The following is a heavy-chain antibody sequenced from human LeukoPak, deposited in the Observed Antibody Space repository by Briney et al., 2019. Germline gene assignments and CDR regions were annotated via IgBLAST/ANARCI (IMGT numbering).Heavy chain of an antibody. CDR2: IYYRGST. V-gene: IGHV4-31*03. CDR3: ARRVWNLTYYFDY. D-gene: IGHD1-1*01. CDR1: SGSISSSSYY. J-gene: IGHJ4*02. Sequence: SETLSLTCTVSSGSISSSSYYWSWIRQPPGKGLEWIGYIYYRGSTYYNPSLKGRVIMAVDTAKNQFSLKLSSVTAADTAIYYCARRVWNLTYYFDYWGQGTLVTVSS.